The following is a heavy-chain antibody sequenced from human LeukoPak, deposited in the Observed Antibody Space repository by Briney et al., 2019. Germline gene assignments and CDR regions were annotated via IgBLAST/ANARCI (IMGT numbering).Heavy chain of an antibody. D-gene: IGHD6-19*01. CDR3: ARGQDSSGWYDY. CDR2: MNPNSGNT. V-gene: IGHV1-8*02. CDR1: GYTFTGYY. Sequence: GASVKVSCKASGYTFTGYYMHWVRQAPGQGLEWMGWMNPNSGNTGYAQKFQGRVTMTRNTSISTAYMELSSLRSEDTAVYYCARGQDSSGWYDYWGQGTLVTVSS. J-gene: IGHJ4*02.